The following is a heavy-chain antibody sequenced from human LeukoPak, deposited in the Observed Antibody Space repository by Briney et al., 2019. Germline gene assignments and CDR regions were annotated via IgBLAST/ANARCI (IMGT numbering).Heavy chain of an antibody. CDR2: ISTRSTYI. Sequence: GGSLRLSCAASGFTFSYCAMNWVRQAPGKGLEWVSSISTRSTYIYYADSLKGRFTISRDNAKNSLYLQMNSLRAEDTAVYYCARVSPNTVTTLQYFDYWGQGTLVTVSS. D-gene: IGHD4-17*01. V-gene: IGHV3-21*01. CDR1: GFTFSYCA. CDR3: ARVSPNTVTTLQYFDY. J-gene: IGHJ4*02.